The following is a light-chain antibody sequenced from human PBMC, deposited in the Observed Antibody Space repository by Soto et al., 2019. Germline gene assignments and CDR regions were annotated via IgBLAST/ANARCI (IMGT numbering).Light chain of an antibody. CDR2: GNS. Sequence: QSVLTQWPSVSGAPGQRVTISCTGSSSNIGAGYDVHWYQQLPGTAPKLLIYGNSNRPSGVPDRFSGSKSGTSASLAITGLQAEDEADYYCQSYDSSLSGYVFGTGTKVTVL. J-gene: IGLJ1*01. V-gene: IGLV1-40*01. CDR3: QSYDSSLSGYV. CDR1: SSNIGAGYD.